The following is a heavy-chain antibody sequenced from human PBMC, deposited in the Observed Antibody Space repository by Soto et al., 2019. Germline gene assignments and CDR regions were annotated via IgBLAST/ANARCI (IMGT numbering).Heavy chain of an antibody. CDR2: ISAYNGNT. Sequence: ASVKVSCKASGYTFTSYGISWVRQAPGQGLEWMGWISAYNGNTNYAQKLQGRVTMTTDTSTSTAYMELRSLRSDDTAVYYCARSRGYCSGGSCYVAVNYYGMDVWGQGTTVTV. J-gene: IGHJ6*02. CDR1: GYTFTSYG. CDR3: ARSRGYCSGGSCYVAVNYYGMDV. D-gene: IGHD2-15*01. V-gene: IGHV1-18*04.